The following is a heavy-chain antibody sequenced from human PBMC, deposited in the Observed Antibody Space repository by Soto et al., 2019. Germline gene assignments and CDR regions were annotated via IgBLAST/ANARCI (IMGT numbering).Heavy chain of an antibody. J-gene: IGHJ4*02. CDR2: IYYSGTT. Sequence: QVQLQESGPGLVKPSETLSLTCTVSGGSISNFYWSWIRQPPGKGLEWIGYIYYSGTTSYNPSLNNRVTISVATPKNQFSLKLTSVTAATTAVYYCAGESYKGSGATVVGYCGLGTLVTVSS. CDR1: GGSISNFY. CDR3: AGESYKGSGATVVGY. D-gene: IGHD1-26*01. V-gene: IGHV4-59*01.